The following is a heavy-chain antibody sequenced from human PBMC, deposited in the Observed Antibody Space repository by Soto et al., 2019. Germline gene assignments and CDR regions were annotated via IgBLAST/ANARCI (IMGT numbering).Heavy chain of an antibody. V-gene: IGHV4-34*01. Sequence: SETLSLTCAVYGGSFRGYHWSWIRQPPGKGLEWIGEINHSGSTNYNPSLKSRVTISVDTSKNQFSLKLSSVTAADTAVYYCARYDFWSGYPFDYWGQGTLVTVSS. CDR1: GGSFRGYH. CDR3: ARYDFWSGYPFDY. J-gene: IGHJ4*02. D-gene: IGHD3-3*01. CDR2: INHSGST.